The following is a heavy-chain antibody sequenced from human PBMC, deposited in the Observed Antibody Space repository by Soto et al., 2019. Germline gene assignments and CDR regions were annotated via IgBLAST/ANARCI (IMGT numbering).Heavy chain of an antibody. CDR1: GFTFSSYG. D-gene: IGHD3-10*01. V-gene: IGHV3-33*01. J-gene: IGHJ6*03. Sequence: GGSLRLSCAASGFTFSSYGMHWVRQAPGKGLEWVAVIWYDGSNKYYADSVKGRFTISRDNSKNTLYLQMNSLRAEDTAVYYCARVGSTYYYYYYYMGVWAKATTVTVSS. CDR3: ARVGSTYYYYYYYMGV. CDR2: IWYDGSNK.